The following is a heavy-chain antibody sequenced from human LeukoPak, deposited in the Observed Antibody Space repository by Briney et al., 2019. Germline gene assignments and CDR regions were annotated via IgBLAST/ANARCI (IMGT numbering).Heavy chain of an antibody. CDR3: ARVLDYMDV. Sequence: GGSLRLSCAASGLRLTIYAMTWVRQAPGKGLEWVSGISGSGGSRYYADSVKGRFTISRDNSKNTLYLQMNSLRPEDTAVYYCARVLDYMDVWGKGTTVTVSS. D-gene: IGHD2-8*02. CDR1: GLRLTIYA. V-gene: IGHV3-23*01. J-gene: IGHJ6*03. CDR2: ISGSGGSR.